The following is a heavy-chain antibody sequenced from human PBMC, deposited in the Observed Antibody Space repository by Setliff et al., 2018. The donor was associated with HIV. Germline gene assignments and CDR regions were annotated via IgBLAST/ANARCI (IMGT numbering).Heavy chain of an antibody. J-gene: IGHJ3*01. Sequence: SETLSLTCSVSGGSISVNNYYWAWVRQPPGKGLEWIGSVRKSGNSYYKPSLKSRATISVDTSENHFSLRLSSVTAADTAVYYCARGPQLQRRVNDTFDVWGQGTMVTVSS. CDR3: ARGPQLQRRVNDTFDV. CDR1: GGSISVNNYY. D-gene: IGHD1-1*01. CDR2: VRKSGNS. V-gene: IGHV4-39*02.